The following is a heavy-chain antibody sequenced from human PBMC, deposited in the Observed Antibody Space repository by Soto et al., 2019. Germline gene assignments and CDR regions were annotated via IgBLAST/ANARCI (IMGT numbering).Heavy chain of an antibody. CDR1: GGSISSYY. CDR2: IYYSGST. CDR3: ARLGANAYCGGDCYLDP. V-gene: IGHV4-59*01. Sequence: QVQLQESGPGLVKPSETLSLTCTVSGGSISSYYWSWIRQPPGKGLECIGYIYYSGSTNYSPSLKSRVTIAVDTSKNQFSLKLNSVTAADTAVYYCARLGANAYCGGDCYLDPWGQGTLVTVSS. D-gene: IGHD2-21*02. J-gene: IGHJ5*02.